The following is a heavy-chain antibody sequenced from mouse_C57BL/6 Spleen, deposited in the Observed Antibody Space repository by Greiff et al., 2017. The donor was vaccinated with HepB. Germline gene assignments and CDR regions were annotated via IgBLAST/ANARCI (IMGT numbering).Heavy chain of an antibody. V-gene: IGHV3-6*01. CDR2: ISYDGSN. J-gene: IGHJ2*01. D-gene: IGHD2-12*01. Sequence: EVKLMESGPGLVKPSQSLSLTCSVTGYSITSGYYWNWIRQFPGNKLEWMGYISYDGSNNYNPSLKNRISITRDTSKNQFFLKLNSVTTEDTATYYCARGVLYNYFDYWGQGTTLTVSS. CDR3: ARGVLYNYFDY. CDR1: GYSITSGYY.